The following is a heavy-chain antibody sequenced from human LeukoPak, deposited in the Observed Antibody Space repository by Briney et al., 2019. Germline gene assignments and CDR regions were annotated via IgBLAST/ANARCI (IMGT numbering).Heavy chain of an antibody. CDR3: AKSLFTSATGTGRAFHI. J-gene: IGHJ3*02. CDR1: GFTFSKFP. V-gene: IGHV3-23*01. Sequence: GGSLRLSCAASGFTFSKFPMGWVRQAPGRGLEWVSALSASGDVTFYADSLRGRFTISRDNSKSTLYLQMNGLRAEDRAIFYCAKSLFTSATGTGRAFHIWGQGTRVTVSS. CDR2: LSASGDVT. D-gene: IGHD1-1*01.